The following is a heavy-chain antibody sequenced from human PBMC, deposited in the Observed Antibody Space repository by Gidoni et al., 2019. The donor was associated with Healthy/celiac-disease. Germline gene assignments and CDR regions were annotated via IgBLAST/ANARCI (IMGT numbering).Heavy chain of an antibody. D-gene: IGHD4-17*01. J-gene: IGHJ4*02. V-gene: IGHV3-48*03. CDR2: ISSSGSTI. CDR3: ARATARFDY. CDR1: GFTFSSYE. Sequence: EVQLVESGGGLVQPGGSLRLPCAASGFTFSSYEMNWVRQAPGKGLEWVSYISSSGSTIYYADSVKGRFTISRDNAKNSLYLQMNSLRAEDTAVYYCARATARFDYWGQGTLVTVSS.